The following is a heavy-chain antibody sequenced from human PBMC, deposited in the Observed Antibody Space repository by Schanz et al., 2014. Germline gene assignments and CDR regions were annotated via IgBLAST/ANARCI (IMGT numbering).Heavy chain of an antibody. CDR1: GYTFTTYA. CDR2: ISVYTGNT. V-gene: IGHV1-18*01. J-gene: IGHJ4*02. D-gene: IGHD3-3*01. CDR3: ARSAGRDFWSGYYTRFDY. Sequence: QVQLVQSGPEVKKPGATVKVSCKASGYTFTTYAMSWVRQAPGQGLEWVGWISVYTGNTKYGQKVQDRVTMTADTSTNTAYMELRSLRSDDTAVYYCARSAGRDFWSGYYTRFDYWGQGTLVTVSS.